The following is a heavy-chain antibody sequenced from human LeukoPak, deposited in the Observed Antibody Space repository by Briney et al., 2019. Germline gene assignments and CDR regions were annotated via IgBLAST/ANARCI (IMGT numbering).Heavy chain of an antibody. V-gene: IGHV4-59*12. J-gene: IGHJ5*02. CDR2: VYYSGST. Sequence: SETLSLTCTVSGDSISEYYWSWIRQPPGKGLEWIGEVYYSGSTHYNPSLKSRVTISVDTSKNQFSLRLRSVSAADTAVYYCARELDGNGGWFDPWGQGTPVTVSS. CDR1: GDSISEYY. D-gene: IGHD5-24*01. CDR3: ARELDGNGGWFDP.